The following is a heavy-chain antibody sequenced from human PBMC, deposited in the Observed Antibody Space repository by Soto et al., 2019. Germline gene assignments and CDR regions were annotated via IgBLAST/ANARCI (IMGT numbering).Heavy chain of an antibody. CDR2: ISAYNGNT. Sequence: ASVKVSSKAAGYTFTSYGISWVRQAPGQGLEGMGWISAYNGNTDYAQKLQGRVTMTTDTSTSTAYMELRSLRSDDTAVYYCARVLDPLSYYDFWSGPNYYYYYMDVWGKGTTVTVSS. V-gene: IGHV1-18*01. D-gene: IGHD3-3*01. CDR3: ARVLDPLSYYDFWSGPNYYYYYMDV. CDR1: GYTFTSYG. J-gene: IGHJ6*03.